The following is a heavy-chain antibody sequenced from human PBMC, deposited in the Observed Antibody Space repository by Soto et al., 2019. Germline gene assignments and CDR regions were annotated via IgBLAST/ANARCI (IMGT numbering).Heavy chain of an antibody. V-gene: IGHV3-21*01. D-gene: IGHD6-6*01. Sequence: GGSLRLSCAASGFTFSSYSMNWVRQAPGKGLEWVSSISSSSSYIYYADSVKGRFTISRDNAKNSLYLQMNSLRAEDTAVYYCAFDSSSSPQVGAFDIWGQGTMVTVSS. CDR3: AFDSSSSPQVGAFDI. CDR2: ISSSSSYI. J-gene: IGHJ3*02. CDR1: GFTFSSYS.